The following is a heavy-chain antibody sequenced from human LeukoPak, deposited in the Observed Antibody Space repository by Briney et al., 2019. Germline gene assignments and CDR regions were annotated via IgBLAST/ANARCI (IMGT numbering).Heavy chain of an antibody. Sequence: GGSLRLSCAASGFTVSSYEMNWVRQAPGKGLEWVSYISSSSSYIYYADSVKGRFTISRDNAKDSLYLQMHSLRTEDTALYYCAKDSHCTSTTCTANPYYYYYYMDVWGKGTTVTVSS. D-gene: IGHD2-2*01. J-gene: IGHJ6*03. V-gene: IGHV3-21*05. CDR3: AKDSHCTSTTCTANPYYYYYYMDV. CDR2: ISSSSSYI. CDR1: GFTVSSYE.